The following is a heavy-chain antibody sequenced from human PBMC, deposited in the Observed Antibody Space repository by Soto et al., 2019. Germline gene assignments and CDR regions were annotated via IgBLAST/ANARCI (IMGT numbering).Heavy chain of an antibody. V-gene: IGHV1-18*01. CDR3: ARGKYQLLYSLSNRLDY. CDR2: ISAYNGNT. J-gene: IGHJ4*02. Sequence: GASVKVSCKASGYTFTSYGISWVRQAPGQGLEWMGWISAYNGNTNYAQKLQGRVTMTTDTSTSTAYMELRSLRSDDTAVYYCARGKYQLLYSLSNRLDYWGQGTLVTVSS. D-gene: IGHD2-2*02. CDR1: GYTFTSYG.